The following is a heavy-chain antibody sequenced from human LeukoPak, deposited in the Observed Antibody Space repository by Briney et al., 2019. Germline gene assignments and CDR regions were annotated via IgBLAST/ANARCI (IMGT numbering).Heavy chain of an antibody. J-gene: IGHJ4*02. Sequence: GGSLRLSCAVSGFTFSSYAMSWVRQAPGKGLEWVSAISGSGGSTYYADSVKGRFTISRDNVKNSLYLQMNSLRAEDTAVYYCARVSSSWSPASFDYWGQGTLVTVSS. CDR3: ARVSSSWSPASFDY. V-gene: IGHV3-23*01. CDR2: ISGSGGST. D-gene: IGHD6-13*01. CDR1: GFTFSSYA.